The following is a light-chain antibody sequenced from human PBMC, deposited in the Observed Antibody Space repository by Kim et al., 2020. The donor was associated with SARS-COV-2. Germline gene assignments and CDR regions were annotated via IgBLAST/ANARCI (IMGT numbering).Light chain of an antibody. CDR2: KDN. CDR1: TSDVCHYIY. V-gene: IGLV2-8*01. Sequence: GQPGHIPWTGSTSDVCHYIYVSWYQHHPGQAPKLLLYKDNARPSGVPDRFSGSRSGKTASLTISGLQDEDEADYYCRSDEGYNSLVFGAGTKVTVL. J-gene: IGLJ1*01. CDR3: RSDEGYNSLV.